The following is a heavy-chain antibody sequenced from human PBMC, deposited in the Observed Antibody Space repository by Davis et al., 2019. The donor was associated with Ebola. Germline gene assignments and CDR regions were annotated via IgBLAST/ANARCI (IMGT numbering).Heavy chain of an antibody. CDR1: GGSFSGYY. J-gene: IGHJ6*02. D-gene: IGHD5-12*01. Sequence: SETLSLTCAVYGGSFSGYYWSWIRQPPGKGLEWIGEINHSGSTNYNPSLKSRVNISVDTSKNQFSLKLSSVTAADTAVYYCASLKQWLRGDVWGQGTTVTVSS. CDR3: ASLKQWLRGDV. CDR2: INHSGST. V-gene: IGHV4-34*01.